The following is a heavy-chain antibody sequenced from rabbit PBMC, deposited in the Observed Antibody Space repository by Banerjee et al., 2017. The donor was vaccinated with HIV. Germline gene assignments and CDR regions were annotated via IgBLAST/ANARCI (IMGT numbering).Heavy chain of an antibody. CDR3: ARGWITMTMNL. V-gene: IGHV1S45*01. CDR2: INSSSRNV. Sequence: VKPEGSLTLTCTASRLSFSSIGWICWVRQAPGKGLEWIGCINSSSRNVVYASWATGRFTISKTSSTTVTLQMTSLTAADTATYFCARGWITMTMNLWGPGTLVTVS. D-gene: IGHD2-1*01. J-gene: IGHJ4*01. CDR1: RLSFSSIGW.